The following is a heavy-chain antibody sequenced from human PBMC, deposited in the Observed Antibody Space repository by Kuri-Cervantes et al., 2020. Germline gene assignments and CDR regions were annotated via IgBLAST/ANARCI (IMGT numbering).Heavy chain of an antibody. J-gene: IGHJ4*02. V-gene: IGHV3-23*01. CDR3: AKDLIAAPGPFDY. D-gene: IGHD6-13*01. CDR1: GFTFSSYA. Sequence: GGSLRLSCAASGFTFSSYAMSWVRQAPGKGLEWVSAISGSGGSTYYADSVKGRSTISRDNSKNTLYLQMNSLRAEDTAVYYCAKDLIAAPGPFDYWGQGTLVTVSS. CDR2: ISGSGGST.